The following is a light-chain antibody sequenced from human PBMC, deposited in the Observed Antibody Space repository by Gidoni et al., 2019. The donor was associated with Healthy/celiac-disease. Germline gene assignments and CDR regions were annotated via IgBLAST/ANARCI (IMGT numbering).Light chain of an antibody. CDR2: SNN. V-gene: IGLV1-47*02. Sequence: QSVLTQQPSASGTPGQRVTISCSGSSSNIGSNYVYWYQQLPGTAPKLLIYSNNQRPSGVPDRFSGSKSGTSASLAISGLRSEDEADYYCAAWDDSLSGPNVVFGGGTKLTVL. J-gene: IGLJ2*01. CDR1: SSNIGSNY. CDR3: AAWDDSLSGPNVV.